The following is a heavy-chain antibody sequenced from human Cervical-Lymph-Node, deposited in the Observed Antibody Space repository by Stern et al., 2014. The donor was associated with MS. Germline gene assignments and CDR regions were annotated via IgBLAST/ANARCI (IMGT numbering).Heavy chain of an antibody. CDR1: GYTFTTYW. V-gene: IGHV5-51*01. D-gene: IGHD3-22*01. J-gene: IGHJ4*02. CDR3: ARRGAYYYDSSGYDLTLDY. Sequence: MQLVQSGAEVKKPGESLKISCKGFGYTFTTYWIGWVRQMPGKGLEWMGIIHPGDSDTRYSPSFQGQVTISADKSISTAYLQWSSLKASDTAMYYCARRGAYYYDSSGYDLTLDYWGQGTLVTISS. CDR2: IHPGDSDT.